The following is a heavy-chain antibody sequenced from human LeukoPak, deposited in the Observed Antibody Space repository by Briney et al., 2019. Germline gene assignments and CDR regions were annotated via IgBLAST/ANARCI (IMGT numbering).Heavy chain of an antibody. J-gene: IGHJ4*02. V-gene: IGHV3-21*01. CDR1: GFTFSGYS. Sequence: GGSLRFSCAASGFTFSGYSMNWVRQAPGKGLEWVSSISSSSSYIYYADSVKGRFTISRDNAKNSLYLQMNSLRAEDTAVYYCAREDGSGSYYLYYFDYWGQGTLVTVSS. CDR2: ISSSSSYI. D-gene: IGHD3-10*01. CDR3: AREDGSGSYYLYYFDY.